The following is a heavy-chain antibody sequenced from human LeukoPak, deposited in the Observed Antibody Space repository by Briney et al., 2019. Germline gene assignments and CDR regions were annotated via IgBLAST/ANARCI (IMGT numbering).Heavy chain of an antibody. CDR3: AKDMGPESYYFDY. J-gene: IGHJ4*02. CDR1: GFILSNHW. V-gene: IGHV3-7*03. D-gene: IGHD1-26*01. Sequence: PGSSLRLSCAASGFILSNHWMTWVRQAPGKGPEWVANMNKDGSQKYYVDSVKGRFTISRDTAKNSLYLQMNSLRAEDTALYYCAKDMGPESYYFDYWGQGTLVTVSS. CDR2: MNKDGSQK.